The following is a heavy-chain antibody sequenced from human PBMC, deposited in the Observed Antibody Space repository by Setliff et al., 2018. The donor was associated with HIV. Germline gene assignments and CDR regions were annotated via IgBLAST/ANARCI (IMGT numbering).Heavy chain of an antibody. V-gene: IGHV1-69-2*01. D-gene: IGHD3-10*01. CDR3: ATSGTYYYGSGTYHASAF. CDR2: VDPQDGET. CDR1: GYTFTGHD. Sequence: ASVKVSCKASGYTFTGHDLHWVRQAPGEGLEWMGRVDPQDGETKYAEKFQGRVTITADTSTGTSVMELSSLKSEDTAVYYCATSGTYYYGSGTYHASAFWGQGTLVTVSS. J-gene: IGHJ4*02.